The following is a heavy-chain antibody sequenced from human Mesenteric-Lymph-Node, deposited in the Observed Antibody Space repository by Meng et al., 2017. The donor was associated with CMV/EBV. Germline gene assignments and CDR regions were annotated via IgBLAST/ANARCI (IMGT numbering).Heavy chain of an antibody. V-gene: IGHV3-21*01. D-gene: IGHD3-10*01. J-gene: IGHJ2*01. CDR2: ISSSSSYI. CDR1: FTCSSYS. CDR3: ARDANYYGSGSYYNTFDL. Sequence: FTCSSYSMYGVRQPPGEGLEWVSSISSSSSYIYYADSVKGRFTISRDNAKNSLYLQMNSLRAEDTAVYYCARDANYYGSGSYYNTFDLWGRGTLVTVSS.